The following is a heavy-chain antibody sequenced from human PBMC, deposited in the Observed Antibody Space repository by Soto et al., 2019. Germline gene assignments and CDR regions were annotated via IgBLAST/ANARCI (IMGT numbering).Heavy chain of an antibody. Sequence: ASVKVSCKASGYTFTTYAIHWVRQAPGQRLEWMGWINAGNGKTKYSQKFQDRVTITRDTSATTAYMEPSSLTSEDTAVYYCARAGDDCSTTSCYMIDYWGQGTLVTVSS. V-gene: IGHV1-3*01. CDR3: ARAGDDCSTTSCYMIDY. D-gene: IGHD2-2*02. J-gene: IGHJ4*02. CDR1: GYTFTTYA. CDR2: INAGNGKT.